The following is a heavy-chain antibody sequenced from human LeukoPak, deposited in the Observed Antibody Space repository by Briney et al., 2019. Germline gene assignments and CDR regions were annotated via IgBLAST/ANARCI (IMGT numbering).Heavy chain of an antibody. D-gene: IGHD3-9*01. CDR3: ARDQGVPSYDILTGYYDDFYYYGMDV. CDR2: VNTRGGTT. V-gene: IGHV1-46*01. CDR1: GYSFTSSH. Sequence: ASVKVSCKASGYSFTSSHVHWVRQAPGQGLEWMGIVNTRGGTTSYAQEFQGRVSMTWDTSTSTVYMELNSLRSEDTAVYYCARDQGVPSYDILTGYYDDFYYYGMDVWGQGTTVTVSS. J-gene: IGHJ6*02.